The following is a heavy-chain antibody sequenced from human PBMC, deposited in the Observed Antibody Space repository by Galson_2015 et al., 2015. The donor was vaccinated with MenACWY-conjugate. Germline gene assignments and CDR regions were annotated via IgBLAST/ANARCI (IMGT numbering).Heavy chain of an antibody. D-gene: IGHD7-27*01. CDR1: GFTFTDHH. CDR2: ISSSSSYT. V-gene: IGHV3-11*06. CDR3: AREPLGSYYYYYMDV. Sequence: SLRLSCAASGFTFTDHHMSWIRQAPGKGLEWVSYISSSSSYTHYADSVRGRFTISRDNAKNSLYLQMNSLRAEDTAVYYCAREPLGSYYYYYMDVWGKGTTVTVSS. J-gene: IGHJ6*03.